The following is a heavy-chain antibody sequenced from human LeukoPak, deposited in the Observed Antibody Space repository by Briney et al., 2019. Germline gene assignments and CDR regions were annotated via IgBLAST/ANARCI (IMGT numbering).Heavy chain of an antibody. Sequence: GRSLRLSCAASGFTFDDYAMHWVRQAPGKGLEWVSGISWNSGSIGYADSVKGRFTISRDNAKNSLYLQMNSLRAEDTALYYCARDIWGTAAGLFDYWGQGTLVTVSS. CDR3: ARDIWGTAAGLFDY. CDR2: ISWNSGSI. V-gene: IGHV3-9*01. J-gene: IGHJ4*02. D-gene: IGHD6-13*01. CDR1: GFTFDDYA.